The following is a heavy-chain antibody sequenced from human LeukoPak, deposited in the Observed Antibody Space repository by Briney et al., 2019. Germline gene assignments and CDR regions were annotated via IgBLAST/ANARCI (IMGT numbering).Heavy chain of an antibody. CDR1: GSSFTSYW. Sequence: GESLRISCKGSGSSFTSYWISWVRQMPGKGLEWMGRIDPSDSYTNYSPSFQGHVTISADKSISTAYLQWSSLKASDTAMYYCARGSPYCSGGSCYLNWGQGTLVTVSS. J-gene: IGHJ4*02. CDR3: ARGSPYCSGGSCYLN. V-gene: IGHV5-10-1*01. D-gene: IGHD2-15*01. CDR2: IDPSDSYT.